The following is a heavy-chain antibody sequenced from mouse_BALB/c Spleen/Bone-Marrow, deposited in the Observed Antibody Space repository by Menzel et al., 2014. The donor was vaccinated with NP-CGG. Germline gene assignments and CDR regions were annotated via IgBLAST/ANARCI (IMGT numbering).Heavy chain of an antibody. CDR2: IRNKANGYTT. CDR1: GFTFTDYY. D-gene: IGHD1-1*01. CDR3: ARVTTAWFAY. V-gene: IGHV7-3*02. J-gene: IGHJ3*01. Sequence: VESGGGLVKPGGSLRLSCATSGFTFTDYYMSWVRQPPGKALEWLGFIRNKANGYTTEYSASVKGRFTISRDNSQSILYLQMNTLRAEDSATYYCARVTTAWFAYWGQGTLVTVSA.